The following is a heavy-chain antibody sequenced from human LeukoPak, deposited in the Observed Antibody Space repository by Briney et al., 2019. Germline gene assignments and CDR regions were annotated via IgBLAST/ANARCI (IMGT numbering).Heavy chain of an antibody. CDR3: ARALRITMVRGVIIQNYYYYGMDV. V-gene: IGHV3-21*01. CDR1: GFTFSSYG. J-gene: IGHJ6*02. D-gene: IGHD3-10*01. Sequence: PGGSLRLSCAASGFTFSSYGMHWVRQAPGKGLEWVSSISSSSSYIYYADSVKGRFTISGDNAKNSLYLQMNSLRAEDTAVYYCARALRITMVRGVIIQNYYYYGMDVWGQGTTVTVSS. CDR2: ISSSSSYI.